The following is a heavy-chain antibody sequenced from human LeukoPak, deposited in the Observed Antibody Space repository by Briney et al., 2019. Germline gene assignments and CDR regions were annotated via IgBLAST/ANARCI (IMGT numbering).Heavy chain of an antibody. CDR1: GFTLSSYS. Sequence: SGGSLGLSCAASGFTLSSYSMNWVRQAPGKGLEWVSSISSSSSYIYYADSVKGRFTISRDNAKNSLYLQMNSLRAEDMAVFYCARGEGNDYWGQGTLVTVSS. J-gene: IGHJ4*02. CDR2: ISSSSSYI. CDR3: ARGEGNDY. V-gene: IGHV3-21*01.